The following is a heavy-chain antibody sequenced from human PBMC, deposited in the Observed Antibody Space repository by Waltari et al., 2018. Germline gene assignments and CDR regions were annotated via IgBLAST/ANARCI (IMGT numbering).Heavy chain of an antibody. CDR1: GFTVGGSY. Sequence: EVQLVETGGGLIQPGGSLRLSCAASGFTVGGSYMTWVRQAPGKGLEWVSVIYREGRTFYADPVKGRFTISRDDSKNTLCLQMSNLRAEDTALYYCARDHGVSYLDGALDIWGQGTMVTVSS. D-gene: IGHD1-26*01. J-gene: IGHJ3*02. CDR3: ARDHGVSYLDGALDI. CDR2: IYREGRT. V-gene: IGHV3-53*02.